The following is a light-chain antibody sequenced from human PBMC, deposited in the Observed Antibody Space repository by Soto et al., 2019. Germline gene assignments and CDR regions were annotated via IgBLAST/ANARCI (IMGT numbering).Light chain of an antibody. CDR3: QQSYSTPIT. Sequence: DIQMTQSPSTRSASVGNRVTITCRASQRISSWLAWYQQKPGKAPKLLIYKASSLESGVPSRFSGSGSGTDFTPTISSLQPEDFATYYCQQSYSTPITFGQGTRLEIK. J-gene: IGKJ5*01. V-gene: IGKV1-5*03. CDR2: KAS. CDR1: QRISSW.